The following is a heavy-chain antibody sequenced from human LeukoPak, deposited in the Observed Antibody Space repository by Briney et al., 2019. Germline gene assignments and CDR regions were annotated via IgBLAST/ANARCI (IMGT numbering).Heavy chain of an antibody. V-gene: IGHV1-24*01. CDR2: FDPEDGET. CDR3: ATDQYYDFWSGYSQLPY. Sequence: ASVKVSCKASGGTFSSYAISWVRQAPGKGLEWMGGFDPEDGETIYAQKFQGRVTMTEDTSTDTAYMELSSLRSEDTAVYYCATDQYYDFWSGYSQLPYWGQGTLVTVSS. J-gene: IGHJ4*02. CDR1: GGTFSSYA. D-gene: IGHD3-3*01.